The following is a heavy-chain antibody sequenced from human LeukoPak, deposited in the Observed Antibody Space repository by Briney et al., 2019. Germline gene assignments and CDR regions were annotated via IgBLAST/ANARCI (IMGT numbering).Heavy chain of an antibody. V-gene: IGHV4-39*07. D-gene: IGHD6-19*01. Sequence: SETLSLTCSVSGGSITNNFYWGWIRQTPGKGLEWIGNIYYRGSTYYNPSLESRVTISIDMSKNQFSLKLSSVTAADTAVYYCAREHYSSGLFDSWGQGTLVTVSS. CDR2: IYYRGST. J-gene: IGHJ4*02. CDR1: GGSITNNFY. CDR3: AREHYSSGLFDS.